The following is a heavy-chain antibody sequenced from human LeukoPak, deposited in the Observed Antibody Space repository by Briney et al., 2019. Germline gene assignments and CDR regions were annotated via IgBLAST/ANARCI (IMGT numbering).Heavy chain of an antibody. J-gene: IGHJ4*02. V-gene: IGHV3-23*01. Sequence: GGSLRLSCAASGSTFSSYGMSWVRQAPGKGLEWVSAISGSGGSTYYADSVKGRFIISRDNSKNTVYLQMNSLSAEDAAVYYCVKDDGWVQYANWGQGTLVTVSS. D-gene: IGHD5-24*01. CDR1: GSTFSSYG. CDR2: ISGSGGST. CDR3: VKDDGWVQYAN.